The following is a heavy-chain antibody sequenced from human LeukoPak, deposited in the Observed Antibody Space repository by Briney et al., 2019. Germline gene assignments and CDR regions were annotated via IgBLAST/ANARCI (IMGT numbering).Heavy chain of an antibody. V-gene: IGHV3-21*01. Sequence: GGSLRLSCAVSGFKFSSYNMNWVRQAPGKGLEWVSSISTSSSYIYSADSVKGRFTISRDNAKNSLYLQMNSLRAEDTAVYYCATDRGWLQFDYWGQGTLVTVSS. J-gene: IGHJ4*02. CDR3: ATDRGWLQFDY. D-gene: IGHD5-24*01. CDR2: ISTSSSYI. CDR1: GFKFSSYN.